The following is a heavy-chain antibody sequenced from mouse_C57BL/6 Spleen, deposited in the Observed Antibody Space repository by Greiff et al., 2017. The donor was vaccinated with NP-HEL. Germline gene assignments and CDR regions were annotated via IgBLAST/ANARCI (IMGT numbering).Heavy chain of an antibody. CDR1: GYTFTDYE. CDR2: IDPETGGT. D-gene: IGHD1-1*01. V-gene: IGHV1-15*01. CDR3: TREDLSYGSSSSAWFAY. Sequence: QVQLQQSGAELVRPGASVTLSCKASGYTFTDYEMHWVKQTPVHGLEWIGAIDPETGGTAYNQKFKGKAILTADKSSSTAYMELRSLTSEDSAVYYCTREDLSYGSSSSAWFAYWGQGTLVTVSA. J-gene: IGHJ3*01.